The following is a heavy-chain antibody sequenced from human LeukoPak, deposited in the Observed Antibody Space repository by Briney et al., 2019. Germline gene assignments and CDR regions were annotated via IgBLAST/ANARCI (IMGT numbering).Heavy chain of an antibody. D-gene: IGHD6-19*01. V-gene: IGHV1-69*01. CDR2: IIPIFGTA. CDR1: GGTFSSYA. CDR3: ARPTIAVAGHDAFDI. J-gene: IGHJ3*02. Sequence: SVTVSCKASGGTFSSYAISWVRQAPGQGLEWMGGIIPIFGTANYAQKFQGRVTITADESTSTAYMELSSLRSEDTAVYYCARPTIAVAGHDAFDIWGQGTMVTVSS.